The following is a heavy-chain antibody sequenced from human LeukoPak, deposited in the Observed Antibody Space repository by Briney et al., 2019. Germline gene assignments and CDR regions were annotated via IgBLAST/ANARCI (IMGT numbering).Heavy chain of an antibody. Sequence: ASVKVSCKASGGTFRNYAFSWVRQAPGQGLEWMGWINPNSGGTNYAQKFQGRVTMTRDTSISTAYMELSRLRSDDTAVYYCARIVATGIWGQGTLVTVSS. CDR3: ARIVATGI. D-gene: IGHD5-12*01. J-gene: IGHJ4*02. CDR2: INPNSGGT. CDR1: GGTFRNYA. V-gene: IGHV1-2*02.